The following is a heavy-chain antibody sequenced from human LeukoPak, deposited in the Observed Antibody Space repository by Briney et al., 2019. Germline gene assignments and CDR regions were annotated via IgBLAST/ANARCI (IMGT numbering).Heavy chain of an antibody. J-gene: IGHJ4*02. V-gene: IGHV4-39*01. CDR3: ASAPLYSSSSPFDY. D-gene: IGHD6-6*01. CDR1: GGSISSSSYY. Sequence: PSETLSLTCTVSGGSISSSSYYWGWLRQPPGKGLEWIGSIYYSGSTYYNPSLKSRVTISVDTSKNQFSLKLSSVTAADTAVYYCASAPLYSSSSPFDYWGQGTLVTVSS. CDR2: IYYSGST.